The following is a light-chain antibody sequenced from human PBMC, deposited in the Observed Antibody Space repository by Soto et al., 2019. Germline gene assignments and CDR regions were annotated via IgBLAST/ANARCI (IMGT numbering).Light chain of an antibody. CDR2: RNN. Sequence: QAVVTQPPSASGTPGQRVTISCAGSSSGIGSNFVYWYQLLPGTAPKLLIYRNNQRPSGVPDRFSGSKSGTSASLAISGLRSEDEADYYCAAWDDSLSGCMIFGGGTKLTVL. CDR3: AAWDDSLSGCMI. J-gene: IGLJ2*01. CDR1: SSGIGSNF. V-gene: IGLV1-47*01.